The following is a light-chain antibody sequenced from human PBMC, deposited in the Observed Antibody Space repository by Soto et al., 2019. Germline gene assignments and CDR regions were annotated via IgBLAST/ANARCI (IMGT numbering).Light chain of an antibody. J-gene: IGLJ2*01. V-gene: IGLV2-14*01. CDR3: SSYTSSSTGVV. CDR1: SSDVGGYNY. Sequence: ALTQPASVSGSPGQSITISCTGTSSDVGGYNYVSWYQQHPGKAPKLMIYEVSNRPSGVSNRFSGSKSGNTASLTISGLQAEDEADYYCSSYTSSSTGVVFGGGTKLTVL. CDR2: EVS.